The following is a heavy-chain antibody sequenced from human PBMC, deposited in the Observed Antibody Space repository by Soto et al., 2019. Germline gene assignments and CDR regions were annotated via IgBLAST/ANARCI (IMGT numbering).Heavy chain of an antibody. CDR3: AREGGYCSSTSSHRGAFDI. CDR1: GYTFTGFY. V-gene: IGHV1-2*04. Sequence: ASVKVSCKASGYTFTGFYMHWVRQAPGQGLEWMGWINPDSGGTSYAQKFQGWVTMTRDTSISTAYMELSRLRSDDTAVYYCAREGGYCSSTSSHRGAFDIWGQGTMVTVS. D-gene: IGHD2-2*01. J-gene: IGHJ3*02. CDR2: INPDSGGT.